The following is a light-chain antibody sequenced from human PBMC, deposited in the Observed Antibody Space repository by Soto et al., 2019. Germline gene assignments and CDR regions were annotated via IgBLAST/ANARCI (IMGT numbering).Light chain of an antibody. Sequence: DIQMTQSPSSLSASLGDRVTITCRASQGIGVYLAWFQQKPGKVPRLMIYAASALQTGVPSRFNGGETEIDVTLTINSLQPEDVATYYCQKYNSAPLAFGGGTKVEMK. CDR2: AAS. CDR3: QKYNSAPLA. CDR1: QGIGVY. J-gene: IGKJ4*01. V-gene: IGKV1-27*01.